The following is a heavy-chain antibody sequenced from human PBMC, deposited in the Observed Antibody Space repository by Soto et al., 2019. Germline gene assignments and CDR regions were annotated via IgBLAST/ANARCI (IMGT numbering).Heavy chain of an antibody. CDR1: GYTFASYA. V-gene: IGHV1-18*01. J-gene: IGHJ4*02. CDR2: ISAYNGNT. CDR3: ARDPPPPDY. Sequence: QVQLVQSGAEVKKPGASVKVSCKASGYTFASYAISWMRQAPGQGLEWMGWISAYNGNTNYAQKTXGTATMTTATSTSTAYMELRTLSSDATAVYYSARDPPPPDYWGQGPLVTVSS.